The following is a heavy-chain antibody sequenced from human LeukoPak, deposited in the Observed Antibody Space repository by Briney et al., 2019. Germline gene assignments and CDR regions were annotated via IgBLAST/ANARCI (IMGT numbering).Heavy chain of an antibody. V-gene: IGHV3-66*01. Sequence: GGSLRLSCAASGFTVSSNYMSWVRQAPGKGLEWVSVIYSGGSTYYADSVKGRFTISRDNAKNSLYLQMNSLRAEDTAVYYCARPPKVAIYWYFDLWGRGTLVTVSS. CDR3: ARPPKVAIYWYFDL. CDR1: GFTVSSNY. CDR2: IYSGGST. D-gene: IGHD3-3*01. J-gene: IGHJ2*01.